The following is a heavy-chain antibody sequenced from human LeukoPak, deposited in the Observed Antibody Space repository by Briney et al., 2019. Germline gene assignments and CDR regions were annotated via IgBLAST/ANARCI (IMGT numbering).Heavy chain of an antibody. CDR1: GGSISSYY. Sequence: SETLSLTCTVSGGSISSYYWSWIRQPPGKGLEWIGYIYYSGSTSNNPSLKNRVSISIDTSKNQFSLKLSSVTAADTAVYYCARDLALRGLIDYWGQGTLVTVSS. D-gene: IGHD3-10*01. CDR3: ARDLALRGLIDY. V-gene: IGHV4-59*01. J-gene: IGHJ4*02. CDR2: IYYSGST.